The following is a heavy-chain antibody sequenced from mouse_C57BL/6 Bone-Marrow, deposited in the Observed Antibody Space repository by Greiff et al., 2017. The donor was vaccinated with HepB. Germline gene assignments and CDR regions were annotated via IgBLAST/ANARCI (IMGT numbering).Heavy chain of an antibody. CDR2: ISYDGSN. J-gene: IGHJ1*03. D-gene: IGHD2-4*01. CDR3: ARFYDYLYWYFDV. V-gene: IGHV3-6*01. CDR1: GYSITSGYS. Sequence: EVKLQASGPGLVKPSQSLSLTCSVTGYSITSGYSWNWMRQLPGNKLEWMGSISYDGSNNYNPSLKNRISITPDTSKNQFFLKFNSVTTEDTATYYFARFYDYLYWYFDVWGTGTTVTVSS.